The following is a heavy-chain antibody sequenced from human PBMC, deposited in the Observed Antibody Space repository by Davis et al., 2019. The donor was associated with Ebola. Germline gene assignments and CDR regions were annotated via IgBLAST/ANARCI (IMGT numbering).Heavy chain of an antibody. CDR2: ISGSGGST. CDR3: THSSGYNNADY. D-gene: IGHD3-22*01. V-gene: IGHV3-23*01. CDR1: GFTFSSYG. J-gene: IGHJ4*02. Sequence: GGSLRLSCAASGFTFSSYGMHWVRQAPGKGLEWVSAISGSGGSTYYADSVKGRFTISRDNSKNTLYLQMNSLRAEDTAVYYCTHSSGYNNADYWGQGTLVTVSS.